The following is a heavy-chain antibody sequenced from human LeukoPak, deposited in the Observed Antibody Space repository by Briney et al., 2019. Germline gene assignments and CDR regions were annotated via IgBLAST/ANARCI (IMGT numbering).Heavy chain of an antibody. CDR2: IFYIGST. CDR3: ARGGGYGGLFDY. J-gene: IGHJ4*02. V-gene: IGHV4-59*08. Sequence: PSETLSLTCTASGGSISTYYWSWIRQPPGKGLEWIGYIFYIGSTNYNPSLKSRVTISLDTSKNQFSLKLSSVTAADTAVYYCARGGGYGGLFDYWGQGTLVTVSS. D-gene: IGHD5-12*01. CDR1: GGSISTYY.